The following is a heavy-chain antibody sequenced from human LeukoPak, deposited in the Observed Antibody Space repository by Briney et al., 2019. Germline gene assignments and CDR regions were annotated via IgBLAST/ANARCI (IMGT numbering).Heavy chain of an antibody. V-gene: IGHV3-21*01. J-gene: IGHJ4*02. Sequence: GGSLRLSCAASGFTFSSYSMNWVRQAPGKGLEWVSSISSSSSYIYYADSVKGRFTISRDNAKNSLYLQMNSLRAEDTAVYYGARGPPGPREPFDYWGQGTLVTVSS. CDR2: ISSSSSYI. CDR1: GFTFSSYS. D-gene: IGHD1-14*01. CDR3: ARGPPGPREPFDY.